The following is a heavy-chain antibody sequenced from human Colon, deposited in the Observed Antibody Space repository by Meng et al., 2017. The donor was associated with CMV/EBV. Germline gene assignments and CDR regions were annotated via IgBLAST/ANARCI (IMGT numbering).Heavy chain of an antibody. CDR1: GYSFSTYD. CDR2: MNPDSGHT. J-gene: IGHJ6*02. CDR3: AREGGYCSSNECQNSPFNYYYGMDV. V-gene: IGHV1-8*01. Sequence: ASVKVSCKTSGYSFSTYDIHWVRQASGQGLEWMGWMNPDSGHTAYAQKFQGRVTMTRDTSASTVYMELSSLRSEDTAVYYCAREGGYCSSNECQNSPFNYYYGMDVWGQGTTVTVSS. D-gene: IGHD2-2*01.